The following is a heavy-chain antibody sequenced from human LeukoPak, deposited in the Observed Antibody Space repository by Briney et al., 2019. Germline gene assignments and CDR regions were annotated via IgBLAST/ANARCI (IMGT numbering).Heavy chain of an antibody. Sequence: GGSLRLSCAASGFTFSSYSMNWVRQAPGKGLEWVSSISSSSSYIYYADSVKGRFTISRDNGKNSLYLQMNSLRAEDTAVYYCARDRNTVFDYWGQGTLVTVSS. CDR1: GFTFSSYS. CDR2: ISSSSSYI. V-gene: IGHV3-21*01. CDR3: ARDRNTVFDY. J-gene: IGHJ4*02. D-gene: IGHD1-14*01.